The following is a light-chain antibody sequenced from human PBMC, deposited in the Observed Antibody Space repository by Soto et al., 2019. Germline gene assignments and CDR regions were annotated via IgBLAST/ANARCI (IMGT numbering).Light chain of an antibody. V-gene: IGKV1-39*01. J-gene: IGKJ1*01. Sequence: DIQMTQSPSSLSASVGDRVTITCRASQSISTYLNWYQQKPGKAPKLLIFAASSLQSGVPSRFSGSGSGTDFTLTISSLQPEDFGTYYCQQSLNTPRTFGQGTKVDIK. CDR3: QQSLNTPRT. CDR2: AAS. CDR1: QSISTY.